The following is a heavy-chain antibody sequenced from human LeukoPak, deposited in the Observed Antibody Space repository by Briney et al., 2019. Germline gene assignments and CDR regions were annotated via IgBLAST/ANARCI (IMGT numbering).Heavy chain of an antibody. CDR1: GXTFSSYG. Sequence: PGRSLRLSCAASGXTFSSYGMHWVRQAPDKGLEWVAIIWYDGSNKFYADSVKGRFTISRDNSKNTLYLQMNSLRAEDTAVYYCARDDTVYFDYWGQGTLVTVSS. CDR3: ARDDTVYFDY. J-gene: IGHJ4*02. CDR2: IWYDGSNK. V-gene: IGHV3-33*01. D-gene: IGHD2-2*02.